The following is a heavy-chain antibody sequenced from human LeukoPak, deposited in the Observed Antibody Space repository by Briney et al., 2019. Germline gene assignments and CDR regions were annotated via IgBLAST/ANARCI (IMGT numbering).Heavy chain of an antibody. V-gene: IGHV1-69*05. CDR3: AGAHPEGYSNSFKWFDP. D-gene: IGHD6-13*01. J-gene: IGHJ5*02. CDR1: GGTFSSYA. Sequence: ASVKVSCKASGGTFSSYAISWVRQAPGQGLEWMGGIIPIFGTANYAQKFQGRVTITTDESTSTAYMELSSLRSEDTAVYYRAGAHPEGYSNSFKWFDPWGQGTLVTVSS. CDR2: IIPIFGTA.